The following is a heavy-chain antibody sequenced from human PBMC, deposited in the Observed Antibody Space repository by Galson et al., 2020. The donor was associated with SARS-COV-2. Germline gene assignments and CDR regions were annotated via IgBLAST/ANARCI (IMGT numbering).Heavy chain of an antibody. J-gene: IGHJ4*02. D-gene: IGHD2-21*01. V-gene: IGHV4-30-4*08. CDR3: ARVVCGVECNFDY. CDR2: IYYSGST. Sequence: SETLSLTCTVSGGSISSGDYYWSWIRQPPGKGLEWIGYIYYSGSTYYNPSLKSRVTISVDTSKNQFSLKLSSVSAADTAVYYCARVVCGVECNFDYWGQGTLVTVSS. CDR1: GGSISSGDYY.